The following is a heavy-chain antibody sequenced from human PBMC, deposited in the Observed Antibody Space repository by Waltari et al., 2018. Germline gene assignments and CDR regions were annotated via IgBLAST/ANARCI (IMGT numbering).Heavy chain of an antibody. Sequence: QVQLVESGGGVVQPGRSLRLSCAASGFPFSSYAMHWVRQAPGKGLEWVAVISYDGSNKYYADSVKGRFTISRDNSKNTLYLQMNSLRAEDTAVYYCARGRWLVPDYWGQGTLVTVSS. CDR1: GFPFSSYA. CDR2: ISYDGSNK. D-gene: IGHD6-19*01. V-gene: IGHV3-30*01. CDR3: ARGRWLVPDY. J-gene: IGHJ4*02.